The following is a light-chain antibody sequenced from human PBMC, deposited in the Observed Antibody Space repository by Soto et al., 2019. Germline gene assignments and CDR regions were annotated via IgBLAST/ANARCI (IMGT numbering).Light chain of an antibody. Sequence: QSVLTQPPSASGTPGQRVTISCSGSSSNIGSNTVNWYRQLPGTAPKLLLYTDDQRPSGVPDRFSGSKSGTSASLAISGLQSEDESDYYCAVWDDSLDAWVSGGGTKLTVL. V-gene: IGLV1-44*01. CDR3: AVWDDSLDAWV. CDR1: SSNIGSNT. J-gene: IGLJ3*02. CDR2: TDD.